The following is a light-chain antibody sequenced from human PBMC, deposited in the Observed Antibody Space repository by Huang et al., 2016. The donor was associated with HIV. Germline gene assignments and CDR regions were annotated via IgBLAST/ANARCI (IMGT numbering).Light chain of an antibody. CDR2: GAS. CDR3: QQYHNWPYT. J-gene: IGKJ2*01. Sequence: EIIMTQSPATLSLSPGEGASLSCRANQSVATNLAWYLHRPGQSPRILIFGASTRASCLPGRFRGSGSGTQFTLTVSGLQSEDFAVYYCQQYHNWPYTFGQGTKLEI. CDR1: QSVATN. V-gene: IGKV3-15*01.